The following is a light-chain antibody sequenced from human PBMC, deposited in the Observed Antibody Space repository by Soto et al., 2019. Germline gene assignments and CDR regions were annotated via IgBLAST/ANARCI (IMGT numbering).Light chain of an antibody. V-gene: IGKV1-39*01. CDR3: QQSYSTPQT. Sequence: DIQMTQSPSSLSASVGDRVTITCRASQSISSYLYWYQQKPGKAPKLLIYAASSLQSGVPSRFSGSGSGTDFTLTISSLQPEDFATYYCQQSYSTPQTFGQGTKV. J-gene: IGKJ1*01. CDR1: QSISSY. CDR2: AAS.